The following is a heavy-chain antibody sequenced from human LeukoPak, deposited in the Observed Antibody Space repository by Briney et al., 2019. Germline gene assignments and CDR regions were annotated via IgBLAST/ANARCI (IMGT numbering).Heavy chain of an antibody. Sequence: SETLSLTCTVSGGSISSSSYYWGWIRQPPGKGLEWIGSIYYSGSTYYNPSLKSRVTISVDTSKNQFSLKLSSVTAADTAVYYCARGAGCYDFWSGYYTCYFDYWGQGTLVTVSS. CDR2: IYYSGST. V-gene: IGHV4-39*07. CDR3: ARGAGCYDFWSGYYTCYFDY. D-gene: IGHD3-3*01. CDR1: GGSISSSSYY. J-gene: IGHJ4*02.